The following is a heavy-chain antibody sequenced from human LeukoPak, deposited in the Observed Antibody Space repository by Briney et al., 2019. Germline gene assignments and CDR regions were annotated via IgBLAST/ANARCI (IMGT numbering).Heavy chain of an antibody. D-gene: IGHD3-9*01. CDR1: GGSISSGGYS. CDR2: IYYSGST. V-gene: IGHV4-61*08. Sequence: PSETLSLTCAVSGGSISSGGYSWSWIRQPPGKGLEWIGYIYYSGSTNYNPSLKSRVTISVDTSKNQFSLKLSSVTAADTAVYYCARGGAGLTGLYYYYYMDVWGKGTTVTVSS. J-gene: IGHJ6*03. CDR3: ARGGAGLTGLYYYYYMDV.